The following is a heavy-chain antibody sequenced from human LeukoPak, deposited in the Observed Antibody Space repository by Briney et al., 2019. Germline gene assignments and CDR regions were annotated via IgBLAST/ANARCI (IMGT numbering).Heavy chain of an antibody. CDR1: GYSISSGYY. CDR2: IYHSGST. V-gene: IGHV4-38-2*02. CDR3: ARSRGRLAQLDY. D-gene: IGHD6-25*01. Sequence: SETLSLTCTVSGYSISSGYYWGWIRQPPGKGLEWIGSIYHSGSTYCNPSLKSRVTISVDTSKNRFSLRLSSVTAADTAVYYCARSRGRLAQLDYWGQGTLVTVSS. J-gene: IGHJ4*02.